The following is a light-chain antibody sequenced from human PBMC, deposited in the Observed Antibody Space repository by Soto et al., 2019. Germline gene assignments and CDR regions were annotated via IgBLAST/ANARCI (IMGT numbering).Light chain of an antibody. J-gene: IGKJ1*01. CDR2: AAS. CDR3: QTYDKAPWT. Sequence: DIQMTQSPSSLSASVGDRVTITCRASRGIYTHLALYQQKPGNAPKLLIYAASTVQSGAPSRFSASGSGTDFVLPICALQSEDFGTYFCQTYDKAPWTFGPGTMV. V-gene: IGKV1-27*01. CDR1: RGIYTH.